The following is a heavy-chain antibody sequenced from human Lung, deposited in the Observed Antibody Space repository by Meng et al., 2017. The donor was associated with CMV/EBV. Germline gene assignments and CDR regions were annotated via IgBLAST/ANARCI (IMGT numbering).Heavy chain of an antibody. CDR2: ISAYNGNT. D-gene: IGHD3-3*01. Sequence: ASVKVSXKASGYTFTSYGISWVRQAPGQGLEWMGWISAYNGNTNYAQKLQGRVTMTTDTSTSTAYMELRSLRSDDTAVYYCARDPIRVLRFLEWNYYYYGRDVWGQGTXVTVSS. CDR1: GYTFTSYG. V-gene: IGHV1-18*01. CDR3: ARDPIRVLRFLEWNYYYYGRDV. J-gene: IGHJ6*02.